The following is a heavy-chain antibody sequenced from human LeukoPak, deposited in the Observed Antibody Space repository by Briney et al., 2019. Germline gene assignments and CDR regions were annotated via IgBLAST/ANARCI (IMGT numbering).Heavy chain of an antibody. J-gene: IGHJ4*02. CDR2: IHYSGST. Sequence: PSQTLSLTCTVSGGSISRGAYYWSWIRQHPGKGLEWIGYIHYSGSTYYNPSLKSRVTISVDTSKNQFSLNLSSVTAADTAVYYCARAPDPNFYDRCGFDYWGQGTLITVSS. CDR3: ARAPDPNFYDRCGFDY. D-gene: IGHD3-22*01. CDR1: GGSISRGAYY. V-gene: IGHV4-31*03.